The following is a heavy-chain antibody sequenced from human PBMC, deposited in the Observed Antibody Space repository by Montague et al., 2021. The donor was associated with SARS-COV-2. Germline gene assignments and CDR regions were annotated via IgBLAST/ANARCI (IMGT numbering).Heavy chain of an antibody. D-gene: IGHD1-26*01. CDR1: GASITNPTYS. CDR2: MFTSGST. Sequence: TLSLTCTVSGASITNPTYSCGWLRPPAGKQLEWIGRMFTSGSTTYNPPLKSRVTISVDTSKNQFSLRLNSVTAADTAVYYCVREGGSMSFDYWGQGILVTVSS. J-gene: IGHJ4*02. CDR3: VREGGSMSFDY. V-gene: IGHV4-61*02.